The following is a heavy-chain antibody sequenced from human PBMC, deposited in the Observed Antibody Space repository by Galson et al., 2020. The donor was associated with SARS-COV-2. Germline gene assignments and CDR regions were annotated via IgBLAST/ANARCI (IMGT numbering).Heavy chain of an antibody. CDR2: IYPADSHV. CDR1: GYTFTSYW. Sequence: GESLKISCRASGYTFTSYWIGWVRQKPGKGLEWMGIIYPADSHVTYSPSFQGQVTISADKSTNTAYLQWNSLRASDTALYFCARPRTITVLPGLIVPDYFDSWGQGALVTVSS. CDR3: ARPRTITVLPGLIVPDYFDS. J-gene: IGHJ4*02. V-gene: IGHV5-51*01. D-gene: IGHD3-10*01.